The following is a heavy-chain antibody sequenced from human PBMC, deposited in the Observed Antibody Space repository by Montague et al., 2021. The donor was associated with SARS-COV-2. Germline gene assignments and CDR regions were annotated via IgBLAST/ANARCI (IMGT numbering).Heavy chain of an antibody. V-gene: IGHV3-23*01. J-gene: IGHJ5*02. D-gene: IGHD3-10*01. Sequence: SLRLSCAASGFTFSSYAMSWVRQAPGKGLEWVSVISGSGGSTYYADSVKGRFTISRDNSKNTLYLQMNSLRAEDTAVYYCAKDKIAYYYGSGSRATWFDPWGQGTLVTVSS. CDR3: AKDKIAYYYGSGSRATWFDP. CDR2: ISGSGGST. CDR1: GFTFSSYA.